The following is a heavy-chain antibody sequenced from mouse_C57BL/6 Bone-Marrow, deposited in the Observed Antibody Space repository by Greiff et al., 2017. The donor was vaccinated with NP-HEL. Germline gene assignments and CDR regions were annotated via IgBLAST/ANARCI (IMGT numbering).Heavy chain of an antibody. D-gene: IGHD1-1*01. CDR1: GYTFTSYW. V-gene: IGHV1-72*01. CDR2: IDPNSGGT. CDR3: ARSEGHYDGSSYDFDY. J-gene: IGHJ2*01. Sequence: QVQLQQPGAELVKPGASVKLSCKASGYTFTSYWMHWVKQRPGRGLAWIGRIDPNSGGTTYNEKFKSKATLTVDKPSSTPYMQLSSLTSEDSAVYYGARSEGHYDGSSYDFDYWGEGTALTVSA.